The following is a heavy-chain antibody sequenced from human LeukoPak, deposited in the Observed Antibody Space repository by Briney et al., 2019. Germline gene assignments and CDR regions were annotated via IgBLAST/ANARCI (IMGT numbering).Heavy chain of an antibody. V-gene: IGHV3-23*01. D-gene: IGHD6-19*01. CDR2: ISGSGGST. J-gene: IGHJ5*02. CDR1: GFTFSSYA. CDR3: AKDIDSSGVGWFDP. Sequence: GGSLRLSCAASGFTFSSYAMSWVRQAPGKGLEWVSAISGSGGSTYYADSVKGRFTISRDNAKNSLYLQMNSLRAEDTALYYCAKDIDSSGVGWFDPWGQGTLVTVSS.